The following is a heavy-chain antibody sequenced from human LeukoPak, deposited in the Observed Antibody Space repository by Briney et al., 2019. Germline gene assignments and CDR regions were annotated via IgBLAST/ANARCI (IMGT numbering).Heavy chain of an antibody. CDR3: ARDRSGYTFDD. J-gene: IGHJ4*02. CDR2: ISATGNYI. Sequence: GGSLRLSCAASGFIFSSYSVNWVRQAPGKGLEWVSSISATGNYIYYADSVKGRFTISRDNAKNSLYLQMNSPRAEDTAVYYCARDRSGYTFDDWGQGTLVTVSS. D-gene: IGHD5-18*01. V-gene: IGHV3-21*01. CDR1: GFIFSSYS.